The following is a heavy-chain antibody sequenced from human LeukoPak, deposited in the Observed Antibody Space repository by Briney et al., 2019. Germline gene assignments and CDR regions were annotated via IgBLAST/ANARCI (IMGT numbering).Heavy chain of an antibody. J-gene: IGHJ4*02. D-gene: IGHD6-13*01. CDR2: IYSSGST. Sequence: SETLSLTCTVSGESINSFYLSWIRQPAGKGLEWIGRIYSSGSTNYSPSLKSRVTMSVDTSKNQFSLKLSSVTAADTAVYYCARDVVAAAGSFDYWGQGTQVTVSS. CDR3: ARDVVAAAGSFDY. CDR1: GESINSFY. V-gene: IGHV4-4*07.